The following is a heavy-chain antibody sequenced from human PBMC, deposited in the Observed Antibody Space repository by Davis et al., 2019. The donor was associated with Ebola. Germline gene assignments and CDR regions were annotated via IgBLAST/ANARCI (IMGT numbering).Heavy chain of an antibody. CDR2: ISTYNDNT. CDR3: ARVYYYERFDP. CDR1: GYTFTSYG. D-gene: IGHD3-22*01. Sequence: AASVKVSCKASGYTFTSYGITWVRQAPGQGLEWMGWISTYNDNTNYAQKHQGRVTMTTDTSTSTAYMELRSLRSDDTAVYYCARVYYYERFDPWGQGTLVTVSS. V-gene: IGHV1-18*01. J-gene: IGHJ5*02.